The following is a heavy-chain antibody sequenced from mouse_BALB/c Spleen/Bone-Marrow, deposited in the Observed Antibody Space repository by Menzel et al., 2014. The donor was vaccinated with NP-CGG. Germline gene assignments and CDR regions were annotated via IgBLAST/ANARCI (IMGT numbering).Heavy chain of an antibody. V-gene: IGHV2-6-7*01. D-gene: IGHD2-4*01. CDR3: ARDSFLITGALDY. Sequence: VKLVESGPGLVAPSQSLSITCTVSGFSLTGYGVSWVRQPPGKGLEWLGMIWGDGSTDYNSALKSRLSISKDNSKSXVFLKMDSLQTDDTARYYCARDSFLITGALDYWGQGTSVTGSS. CDR2: IWGDGST. CDR1: GFSLTGYG. J-gene: IGHJ4*01.